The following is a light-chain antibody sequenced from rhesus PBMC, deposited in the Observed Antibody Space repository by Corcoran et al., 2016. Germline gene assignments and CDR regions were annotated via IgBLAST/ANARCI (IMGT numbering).Light chain of an antibody. J-gene: IGKJ1*01. CDR2: YAN. CDR1: QGISSY. Sequence: DIQMTQSPSSLSASVGDRVTITCRASQGISSYLNWYQQKPGKAPKLLIYYANRFESGVPSRVSGSGSGTEFTLTISSLQPEDFATYYCQQYNSLPRTFGQGTKVEIK. V-gene: IGKV1-32*01. CDR3: QQYNSLPRT.